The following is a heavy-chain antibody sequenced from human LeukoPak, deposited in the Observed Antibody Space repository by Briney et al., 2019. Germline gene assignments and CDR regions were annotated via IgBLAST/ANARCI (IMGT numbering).Heavy chain of an antibody. CDR2: INQDGRKK. V-gene: IGHV3-7*02. D-gene: IGHD6-19*01. Sequence: GESLKISCAASGSPFRLIWMSWVRQARGKGLEWVANINQDGRKKFYVDSVEGRFTISRDDAKTSLFLQMNSLRVEDTAVYYCAKWMGRDSWGQGTLVTVSS. CDR1: GSPFRLIW. CDR3: AKWMGRDS. J-gene: IGHJ4*02.